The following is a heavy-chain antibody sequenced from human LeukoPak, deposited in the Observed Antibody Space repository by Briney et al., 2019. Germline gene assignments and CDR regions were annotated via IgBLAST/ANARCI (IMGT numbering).Heavy chain of an antibody. J-gene: IGHJ4*02. Sequence: PGGSLRLSCAASGFTVSTNYMSWVRQAPGKGLEWVSVIYSDGRTYYADSVRGRFTISRDSSKNTLFLQMNSLRAEDTAIYYCAKAGGAYSSSWYLYFDYWGQGTLVTVSS. D-gene: IGHD6-13*01. CDR2: IYSDGRT. CDR1: GFTVSTNY. CDR3: AKAGGAYSSSWYLYFDY. V-gene: IGHV3-53*01.